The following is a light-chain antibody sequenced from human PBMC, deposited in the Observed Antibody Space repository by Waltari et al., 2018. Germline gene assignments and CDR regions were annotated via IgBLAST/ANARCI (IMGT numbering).Light chain of an antibody. V-gene: IGLV4-69*01. Sequence: QQPGKGSRFLMKVGSDGSTRRGDEVPGRFSGSSSGAERYLIISSLQSEDEADYYCQTGGHGTWVFGGGTKLTVL. CDR3: QTGGHGTWV. J-gene: IGLJ3*02. CDR2: VGSDGST.